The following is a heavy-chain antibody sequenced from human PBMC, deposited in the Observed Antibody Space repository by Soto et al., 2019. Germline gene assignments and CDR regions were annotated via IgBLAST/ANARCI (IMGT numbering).Heavy chain of an antibody. D-gene: IGHD6-19*01. J-gene: IGHJ6*02. V-gene: IGHV3-11*03. Sequence: GGSLRLSCAASGFTFNDYHMVWVRQAPGKGLEWVSYISSSSDYTNYADSVKGRFTISRDNAKNSLYLQMSSLRAGDTAVYYCARRPSGLHGMDVWGQGTTVTVSS. CDR2: ISSSSDYT. CDR3: ARRPSGLHGMDV. CDR1: GFTFNDYH.